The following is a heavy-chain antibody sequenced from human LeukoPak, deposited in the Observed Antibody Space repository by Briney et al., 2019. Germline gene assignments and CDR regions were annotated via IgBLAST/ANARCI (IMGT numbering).Heavy chain of an antibody. V-gene: IGHV4-59*01. Sequence: SETLSLTCTVSGGSISSYYWSWIRQPPGKGLEWIGYIYYSGSTNYNPSLKSRVTISVDTSKNQFSLKLSSVTAADTAVYYCARVWGYDSGGYSPYYFDYWGQGTLVTVSS. D-gene: IGHD3-22*01. CDR3: ARVWGYDSGGYSPYYFDY. CDR1: GGSISSYY. CDR2: IYYSGST. J-gene: IGHJ4*02.